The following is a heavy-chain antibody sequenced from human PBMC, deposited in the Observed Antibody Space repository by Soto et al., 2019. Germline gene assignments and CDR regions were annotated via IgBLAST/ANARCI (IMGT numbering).Heavy chain of an antibody. V-gene: IGHV4-30-4*01. CDR1: GGSISSGDYY. CDR3: ATFDYGDYPMDSFDP. Sequence: QVQLQESGPGLVKPSQTLSLTCTVSGGSISSGDYYWSWIRQPPGKGLEWIGYIYYSGSTYYNPSLKRRVTISVDTSKNQFSLKLSSGTAADPAVYYCATFDYGDYPMDSFDPWGQGTLVTVSS. D-gene: IGHD4-17*01. CDR2: IYYSGST. J-gene: IGHJ5*02.